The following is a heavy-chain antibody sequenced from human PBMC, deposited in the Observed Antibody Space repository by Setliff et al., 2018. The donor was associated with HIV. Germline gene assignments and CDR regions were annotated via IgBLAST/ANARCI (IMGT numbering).Heavy chain of an antibody. D-gene: IGHD3-22*01. CDR3: ARGADASGYFYREYFQH. V-gene: IGHV1-69*13. Sequence: AASVKVSCKSSEGTFNYSFITWVRQAPGQGLEWMGGVIPTIHEATYAQKFQGRVTITADESATTVYMEMSGLTSEDTAIYYCARGADASGYFYREYFQHWGQGTLVTAPQ. CDR2: VIPTIHEA. CDR1: EGTFNYSF. J-gene: IGHJ1*01.